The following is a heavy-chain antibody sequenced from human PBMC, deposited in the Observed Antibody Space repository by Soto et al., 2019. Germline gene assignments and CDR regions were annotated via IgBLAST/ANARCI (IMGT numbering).Heavy chain of an antibody. CDR3: ARVSISAVVVADDAFDI. Sequence: LVKVSFKASGGTFSSYAISWLRQAPGQGLEWMGGIIPIFGTANYAQKFQGRVTITADESTSTAYMELSSLRSEDTAVYYCARVSISAVVVADDAFDIWGQGTMVTVSS. CDR2: IIPIFGTA. V-gene: IGHV1-69*13. D-gene: IGHD2-15*01. J-gene: IGHJ3*02. CDR1: GGTFSSYA.